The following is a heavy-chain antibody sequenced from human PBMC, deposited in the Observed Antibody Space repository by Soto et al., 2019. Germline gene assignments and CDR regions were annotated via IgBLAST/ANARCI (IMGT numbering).Heavy chain of an antibody. CDR3: ARGYSSRGSCYSPYNWFDP. CDR2: MNPNSGNT. J-gene: IGHJ5*02. V-gene: IGHV1-8*01. CDR1: GYTFTSYD. Sequence: GASVKVSCKASGYTFTSYDINWVRQATGQGLEWMGWMNPNSGNTGYAQKFQGRVTMTRNTSISTAYMELSSLRSEDTAVYYCARGYSSRGSCYSPYNWFDPWGQGTLVTVYS. D-gene: IGHD2-15*01.